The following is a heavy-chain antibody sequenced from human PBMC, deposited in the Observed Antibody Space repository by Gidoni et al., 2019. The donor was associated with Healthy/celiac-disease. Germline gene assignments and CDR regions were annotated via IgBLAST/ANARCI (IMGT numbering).Heavy chain of an antibody. V-gene: IGHV4-34*01. CDR1: GGSFSGYY. Sequence: QVQLQQWGAGLLKPSETLSLTCAVSGGSFSGYYWSWIRQPPGKGLEWIGEINHSGSTNYNPSLKSRVTISVDTSKNQFSLKLSSVTAADTAVYYCARDRITIFGDAFDIWGQGTMVTVSS. CDR3: ARDRITIFGDAFDI. D-gene: IGHD3-3*01. CDR2: INHSGST. J-gene: IGHJ3*02.